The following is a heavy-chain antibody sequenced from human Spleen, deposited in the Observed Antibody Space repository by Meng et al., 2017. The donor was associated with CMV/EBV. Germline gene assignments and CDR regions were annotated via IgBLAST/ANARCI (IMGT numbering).Heavy chain of an antibody. J-gene: IGHJ4*02. CDR1: GFTFNNYA. V-gene: IGHV3-21*04. CDR3: AKGDRYCSSTSCYIYAPYYFDY. Sequence: LSLTCAASGFTFNNYAMNWVRQPPGKGLEWVSSISSSSSYIYYADSVKGRFTISRDNAKNSLYLQMNSLRAEDTAVYYCAKGDRYCSSTSCYIYAPYYFDYWGQGTLVTVSS. D-gene: IGHD2-2*01. CDR2: ISSSSSYI.